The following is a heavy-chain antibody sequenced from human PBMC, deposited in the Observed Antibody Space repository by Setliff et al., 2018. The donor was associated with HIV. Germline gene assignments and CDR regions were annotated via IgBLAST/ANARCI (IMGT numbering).Heavy chain of an antibody. CDR2: INPSGGST. D-gene: IGHD2-2*01. CDR3: AREVVPAAMRHYYYMDV. J-gene: IGHJ6*03. CDR1: GYTFTSYY. V-gene: IGHV1-46*01. Sequence: ASVKVSCKASGYTFTSYYMHWVRQAPGQGPEWMGIINPSGGSTSYAQKFQGRVTMTRDTSTSTVYMELSSLRSEDTAVYYCAREVVPAAMRHYYYMDVWGKGTTVTVSS.